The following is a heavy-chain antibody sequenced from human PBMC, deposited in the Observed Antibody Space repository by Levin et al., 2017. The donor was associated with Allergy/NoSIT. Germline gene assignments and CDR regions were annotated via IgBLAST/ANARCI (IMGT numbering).Heavy chain of an antibody. V-gene: IGHV4-39*07. Sequence: SETLSLTCTVSGGSISSSSYYWGWIRQPPGKGLEWIGSIYYSGSTYYNPSLKSRVTISVDTSKNQFSLKLSSVTAADTAVYYCARVGIAAAVWAFDIWGQGTMVTVSS. J-gene: IGHJ3*02. D-gene: IGHD6-13*01. CDR1: GGSISSSSYY. CDR3: ARVGIAAAVWAFDI. CDR2: IYYSGST.